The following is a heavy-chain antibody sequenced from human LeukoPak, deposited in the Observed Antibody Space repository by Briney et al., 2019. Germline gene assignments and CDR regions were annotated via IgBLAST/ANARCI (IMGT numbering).Heavy chain of an antibody. V-gene: IGHV1-2*02. CDR2: IIPNNGGT. J-gene: IGHJ4*02. D-gene: IGHD6-6*01. CDR1: GYTFTDYY. CDR3: ARGLSIEGHNFNY. Sequence: ASVEVSCKASGYTFTDYYIHWLRQARGQGLEWMGWIIPNNGGTNYAPKFRGRVTMTRDTSISTAYMELSRLRSDDTAVYYCARGLSIEGHNFNYWGQGTLVTVSS.